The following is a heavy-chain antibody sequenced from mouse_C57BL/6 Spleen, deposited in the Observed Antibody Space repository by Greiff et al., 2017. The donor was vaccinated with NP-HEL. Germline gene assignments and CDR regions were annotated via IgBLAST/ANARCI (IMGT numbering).Heavy chain of an antibody. CDR1: GYAFTNYL. CDR3: ASERVYYGYDGFAY. CDR2: SNPGSGGT. Sequence: QVQLQQSGAELVRPGTSVKVSCKASGYAFTNYLIEWVKQRHGQGLEWIGVSNPGSGGTNYNEKFKGKETLTEDKSSNTAYMQLSSLTSGDSAVYFCASERVYYGYDGFAYWGQGTLVTVSA. D-gene: IGHD2-2*01. V-gene: IGHV1-54*01. J-gene: IGHJ3*01.